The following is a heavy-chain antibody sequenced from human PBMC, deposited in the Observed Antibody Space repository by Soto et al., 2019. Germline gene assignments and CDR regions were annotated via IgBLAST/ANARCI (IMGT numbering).Heavy chain of an antibody. V-gene: IGHV4-34*01. D-gene: IGHD3-10*01. CDR3: ARAGAMVRGVILF. CDR1: AGSFSGYY. CDR2: INHSGST. J-gene: IGHJ4*02. Sequence: SETLSLTCAVYAGSFSGYYWSWIRQPPGKGLEWIGEINHSGSTNYNPSLKSRVTISVDTSKNQFSLKLSSVTAADTAVYYCARAGAMVRGVILFWGQGTLVTVSS.